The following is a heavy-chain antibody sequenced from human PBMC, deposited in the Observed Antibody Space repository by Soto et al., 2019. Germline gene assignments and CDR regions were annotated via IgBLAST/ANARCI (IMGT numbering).Heavy chain of an antibody. CDR2: ISYDGSGR. CDR1: GFTFTHYV. Sequence: QVHLVESGGGVVQPGRSLRLSCAASGFTFTHYVMQWVRQAPGKGLEGVAVISYDGSGRYYADSVKGRFIISRDNSQNTLYLKMNNPRPEDTAVYYCAGGYRGLTGSPAVIVDPGWFAPGGQGALVTVSS. V-gene: IGHV3-30*03. J-gene: IGHJ5*02. CDR3: AGGYRGLTGSPAVIVDPGWFAP. D-gene: IGHD2-21*01.